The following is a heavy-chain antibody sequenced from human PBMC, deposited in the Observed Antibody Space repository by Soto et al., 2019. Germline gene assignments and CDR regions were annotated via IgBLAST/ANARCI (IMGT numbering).Heavy chain of an antibody. V-gene: IGHV1-2*04. CDR1: GYTFTGYY. CDR3: ARSPFGKCGGSCYDY. D-gene: IGHD2-15*01. Sequence: ASVKVSCKASGYTFTGYYMHWVRQAPGQGLEWMGWINPNSGGTNYAQKFQGWVTMTRDTSISTAYMELSRLRSDDTAVYYCARSPFGKCGGSCYDYWGQGTLVTVSS. J-gene: IGHJ4*02. CDR2: INPNSGGT.